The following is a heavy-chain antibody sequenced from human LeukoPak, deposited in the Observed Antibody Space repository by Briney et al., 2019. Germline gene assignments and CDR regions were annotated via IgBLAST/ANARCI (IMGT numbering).Heavy chain of an antibody. CDR2: INPSGGST. Sequence: ASVKVSCKASGYTFTSYYMHWVRQAPGQGLEWMGIINPSGGSTTYAQKFQGSVAMTRDTSTSTVYMELSSLRSEDTAVYYCAREAIWFGDFKHYYYGMDVWGQGTTVTVSS. D-gene: IGHD3-10*01. V-gene: IGHV1-46*01. CDR1: GYTFTSYY. J-gene: IGHJ6*02. CDR3: AREAIWFGDFKHYYYGMDV.